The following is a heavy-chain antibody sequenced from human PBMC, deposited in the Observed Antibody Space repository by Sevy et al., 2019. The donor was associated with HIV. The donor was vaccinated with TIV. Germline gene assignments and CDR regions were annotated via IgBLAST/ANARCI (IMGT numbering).Heavy chain of an antibody. Sequence: SETLSLTCTVSGGSISSSSYYWGWIRQPPGKGLEWIGSIDYSGSTYYNPSLKSRVTISVDTSKNQFSLKLSSVTAADTAVYYCARQPYCSSTSCYFPWGQGTLVTVSS. CDR1: GGSISSSSYY. D-gene: IGHD2-2*01. J-gene: IGHJ5*02. CDR2: IDYSGST. V-gene: IGHV4-39*01. CDR3: ARQPYCSSTSCYFP.